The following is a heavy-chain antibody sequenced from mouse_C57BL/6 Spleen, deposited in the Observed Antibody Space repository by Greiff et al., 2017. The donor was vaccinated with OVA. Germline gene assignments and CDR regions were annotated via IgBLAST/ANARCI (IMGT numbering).Heavy chain of an antibody. CDR2: IYPGDGDT. J-gene: IGHJ2*01. CDR3: ARGDGSGYYLFDY. D-gene: IGHD3-2*02. CDR1: GYAFSSYW. Sequence: QVQLQQSGAELVKPGASVKISCKASGYAFSSYWMNWVKQRPGKGLEWIGQIYPGDGDTNYNGKFKGKATLTADKSSSTAYMQLSSLTSEDSAVYFCARGDGSGYYLFDYWGQGTTLTVSS. V-gene: IGHV1-80*01.